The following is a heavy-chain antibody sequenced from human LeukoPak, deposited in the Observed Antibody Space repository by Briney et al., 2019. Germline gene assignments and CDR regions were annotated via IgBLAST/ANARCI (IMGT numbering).Heavy chain of an antibody. D-gene: IGHD3-22*01. J-gene: IGHJ4*02. CDR1: GFTVSSNY. CDR2: IYSGGST. Sequence: GGSLRLSCAASGFTVSSNYMSWVRQAPGKGLEWVSVIYSGGSTYYADSVKGRFTISRDNSKNTLYLQMNSLRAEDTAVYYCAREGLRYYDSSGYYLEWGQGTLVTVSS. V-gene: IGHV3-53*01. CDR3: AREGLRYYDSSGYYLE.